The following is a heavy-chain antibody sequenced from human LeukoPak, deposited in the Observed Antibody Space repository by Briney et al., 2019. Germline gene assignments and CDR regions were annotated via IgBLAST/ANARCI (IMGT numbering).Heavy chain of an antibody. V-gene: IGHV3-7*01. J-gene: IGHJ6*03. Sequence: GGSLRLSCAASGFTFTKYWMTWVRQAPGKGLEWVGNIKQDGSDKNYMDSVKGRFTISRDNAKNSLYLQMNSLRAEDTAVYYCASGYMDVWGKGTTVTVSS. CDR3: ASGYMDV. CDR1: GFTFTKYW. CDR2: IKQDGSDK.